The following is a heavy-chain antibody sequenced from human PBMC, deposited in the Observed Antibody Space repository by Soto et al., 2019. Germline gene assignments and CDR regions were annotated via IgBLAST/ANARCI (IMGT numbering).Heavy chain of an antibody. CDR1: GFTFSAYS. CDR3: ARMSSSVSPGC. J-gene: IGHJ4*02. Sequence: EVQLVESGGGLVQPGGSVRLSCAASGFTFSAYSMNWVRQAPGKGLEWVAYINSTGTIKYYAGSVKGRFTISRDNAKNSLYLQMNSLRAEDTAVYYCARMSSSVSPGCWGQGTLVTVSS. D-gene: IGHD2-2*01. CDR2: INSTGTIK. V-gene: IGHV3-48*01.